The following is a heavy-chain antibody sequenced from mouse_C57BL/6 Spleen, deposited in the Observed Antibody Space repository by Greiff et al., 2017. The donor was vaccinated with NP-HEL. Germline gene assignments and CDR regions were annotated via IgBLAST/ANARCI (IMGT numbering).Heavy chain of an antibody. CDR3: AREGLRRSFDY. J-gene: IGHJ2*01. CDR2: ISDGGSYT. Sequence: EVQLVESGGGLVTPGGSLKLSCAASGFTFSSYAMSWVRQTPAKRLAWVATISDGGSYTYYPAPVPGRFTISRDNAKKNLYLQMSHLKSEDTAMYYCAREGLRRSFDYWGQGTTLTVSS. V-gene: IGHV5-4*01. D-gene: IGHD2-4*01. CDR1: GFTFSSYA.